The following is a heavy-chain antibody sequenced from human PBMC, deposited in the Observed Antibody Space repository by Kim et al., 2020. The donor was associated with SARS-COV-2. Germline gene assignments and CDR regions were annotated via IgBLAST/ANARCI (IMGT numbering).Heavy chain of an antibody. CDR3: ARGEDSSGYYQYYFDY. Sequence: GGSLRLSCAASGFTFSSYAMHWVRQAPGKGLEWVAVLSYDGSNKYYADSVKGRFTISRDNSKNTLYMQMNSLRAEDTAVYYCARGEDSSGYYQYYFDYWGQGTLVTVSS. J-gene: IGHJ4*02. D-gene: IGHD3-22*01. V-gene: IGHV3-30-3*01. CDR1: GFTFSSYA. CDR2: LSYDGSNK.